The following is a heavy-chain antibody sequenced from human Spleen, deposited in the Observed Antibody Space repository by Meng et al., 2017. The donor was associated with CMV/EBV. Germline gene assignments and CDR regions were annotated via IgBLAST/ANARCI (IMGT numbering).Heavy chain of an antibody. CDR2: INHSGST. CDR1: GGSFSGYY. Sequence: GGSFSGYYWSRIRQPPGKGLEWIGEINHSGSTNYNPSLKSRVTISVDTSKNQFSLKLSSVTAADTAVYYCARQRAYSSSWYYNWFDPWGQGTLVTVSS. J-gene: IGHJ5*02. V-gene: IGHV4-34*01. D-gene: IGHD6-13*01. CDR3: ARQRAYSSSWYYNWFDP.